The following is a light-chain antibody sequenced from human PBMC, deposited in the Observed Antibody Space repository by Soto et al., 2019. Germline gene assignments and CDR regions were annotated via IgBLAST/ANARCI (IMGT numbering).Light chain of an antibody. CDR3: QQSYSNPWT. V-gene: IGKV1-39*01. CDR2: AAS. CDR1: QNINNY. Sequence: DIQMTQSPSSLSAFAGDRVTITCRARQNINNYLSWYQQMPDKAPKLLIHAASNLQSGVPSLFSGSGSGTIFTLSISSLQPDDSATYYCQQSYSNPWTFGQGTRVE. J-gene: IGKJ1*01.